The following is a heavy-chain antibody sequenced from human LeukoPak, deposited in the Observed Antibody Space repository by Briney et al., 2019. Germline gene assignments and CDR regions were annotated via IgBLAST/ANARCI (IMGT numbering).Heavy chain of an antibody. D-gene: IGHD3-22*01. CDR3: ATSAYYYDSSGYSNDAFDI. Sequence: SETLSLTCTVSGGSISSYYWSWIRQPPGKGLEWIGYIYYSGSTNYNPSLKSRVTIFVDTSKNQFSLKLSSVTAADTAVYYCATSAYYYDSSGYSNDAFDIWGQGTMVTVSS. CDR2: IYYSGST. CDR1: GGSISSYY. J-gene: IGHJ3*02. V-gene: IGHV4-59*08.